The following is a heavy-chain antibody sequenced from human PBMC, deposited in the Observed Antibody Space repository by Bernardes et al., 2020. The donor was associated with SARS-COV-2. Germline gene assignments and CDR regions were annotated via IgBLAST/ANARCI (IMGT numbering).Heavy chain of an antibody. Sequence: GASLKISCKGSGYSFTSYWISWVRQMPGKGLEWMGRIDPSDSYTNYSPSFQGHVTISADKSISTAYLQWSSLKASDTAMYYCARQPLVCSGGSCYSFFDYWGQGTLVTVSS. CDR3: ARQPLVCSGGSCYSFFDY. CDR1: GYSFTSYW. J-gene: IGHJ4*02. D-gene: IGHD2-15*01. CDR2: IDPSDSYT. V-gene: IGHV5-10-1*01.